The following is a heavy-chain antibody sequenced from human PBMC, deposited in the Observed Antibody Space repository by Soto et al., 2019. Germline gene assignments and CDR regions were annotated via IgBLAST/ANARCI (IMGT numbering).Heavy chain of an antibody. V-gene: IGHV4-31*03. J-gene: IGHJ2*01. CDR1: GGSISSVGYY. Sequence: QVQLQESGPGLVKPSQTLSLTCTVSGGSISSVGYYWSWIRQHPGKGLEWIGYIYYSGSNYYNPSLKNRVTISVDTSKNQFSLKLSSVTAADTAVYYCARDYQSGSTYWYFDLWGRGTLVTVSS. D-gene: IGHD3-10*01. CDR2: IYYSGSN. CDR3: ARDYQSGSTYWYFDL.